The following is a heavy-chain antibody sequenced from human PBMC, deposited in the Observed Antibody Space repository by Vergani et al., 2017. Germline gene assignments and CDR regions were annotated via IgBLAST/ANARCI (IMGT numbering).Heavy chain of an antibody. CDR2: IFYSGTT. Sequence: QLQQQQRGAGLLKPSETLSLTCPVCGVSFCSLFWSWIRQPPGKGLEWIGYIFYSGTTYDNPSLRSRLTISVDTSQNQFSLKLRSVTAADTAVYYCARVDTQVPATSHFYYMDVWGKGTTVVVSS. CDR1: GVSFCSLF. D-gene: IGHD6-25*01. CDR3: ARVDTQVPATSHFYYMDV. V-gene: IGHV4-34*12. J-gene: IGHJ6*03.